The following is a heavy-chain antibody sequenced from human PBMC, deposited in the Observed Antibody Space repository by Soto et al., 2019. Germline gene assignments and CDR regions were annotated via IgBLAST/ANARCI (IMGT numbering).Heavy chain of an antibody. CDR3: ARELTLHGVGGWRYTGLDV. V-gene: IGHV3-11*01. D-gene: IGHD3-3*01. CDR1: GFYFSNFF. J-gene: IGHJ6*01. CDR2: ISHSGAKI. Sequence: QAQVLESGGGLVTPGGTLTLSCSGSGFYFSNFFSTWLRHSPPKGLEWLSSISHSGAKIYYADSGRCLFTISRDTARGTVELLMTNIGVEDSGVYFGARELTLHGVGGWRYTGLDVWGPGTPVAVS.